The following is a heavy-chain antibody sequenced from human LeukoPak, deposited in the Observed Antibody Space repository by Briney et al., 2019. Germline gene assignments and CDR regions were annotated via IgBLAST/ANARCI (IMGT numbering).Heavy chain of an antibody. CDR2: INPNSGGT. J-gene: IGHJ5*02. CDR3: AREETYYDYVWGSLIVRNWFDP. CDR1: GYTLTELS. Sequence: ASVKVSCKVSGYTLTELSMHWVRQAPGQGLEWMGRINPNSGGTNYAQKFQGRVTMTRDTSISTAYMELSRLRSDDTAVYYCAREETYYDYVWGSLIVRNWFDPWGQGTLVTVSS. D-gene: IGHD3-16*01. V-gene: IGHV1-2*06.